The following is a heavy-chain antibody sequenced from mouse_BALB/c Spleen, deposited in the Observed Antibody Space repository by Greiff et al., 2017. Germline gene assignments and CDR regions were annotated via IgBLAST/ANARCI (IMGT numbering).Heavy chain of an antibody. V-gene: IGHV5-9-4*01. CDR2: ISSGGSYT. J-gene: IGHJ4*01. D-gene: IGHD3-1*01. CDR3: ARDSSGYAMDY. Sequence: DVKLVESGGGLVKPGGSLKLSCAASGFTFSSYAMSWVRQSPEKRLEWVAEISSGGSYTYYPDTVTGRFTISRDNAKNTLYLEMSSLRSEDTAMYYCARDSSGYAMDYWGQGTSVTVSS. CDR1: GFTFSSYA.